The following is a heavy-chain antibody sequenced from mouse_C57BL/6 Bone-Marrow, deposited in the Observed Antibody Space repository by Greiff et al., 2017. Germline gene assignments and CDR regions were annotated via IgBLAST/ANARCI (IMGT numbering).Heavy chain of an antibody. CDR2: ISNGGGST. Sequence: DVMLVDSGGGFVQPGGSLKLSCAASGFTFSDYYLYWVRQTPEKRLAWVAYISNGGGSTYYPDTVKGRFTIYRDNAKNTLYLPVSRLRSGDTAVYYGARQWAYRGRGPLDTVSA. CDR3: ARQWAY. J-gene: IGHJ3*01. V-gene: IGHV5-12*01. CDR1: GFTFSDYY.